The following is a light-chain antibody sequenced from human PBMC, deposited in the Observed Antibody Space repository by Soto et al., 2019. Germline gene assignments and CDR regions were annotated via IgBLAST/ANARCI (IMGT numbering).Light chain of an antibody. V-gene: IGLV2-11*01. CDR3: CSYAGSSTLV. Sequence: QSALTQPRSVSGSPGQSVTISCTGTSSDVGGYNFVSWYQQHPGKAPKLMIYDVIKRPSGVPDRFSGSKSGNTASLTISGLQAEDEAGYYCCSYAGSSTLVFGGGTKLTVL. CDR2: DVI. CDR1: SSDVGGYNF. J-gene: IGLJ3*02.